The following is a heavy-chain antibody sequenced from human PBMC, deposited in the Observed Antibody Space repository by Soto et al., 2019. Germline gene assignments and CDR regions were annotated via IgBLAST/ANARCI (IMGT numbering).Heavy chain of an antibody. CDR1: GFTVSNYW. CDR3: AKSVYNWNDGFFDY. J-gene: IGHJ4*02. CDR2: IKQDGSEN. V-gene: IGHV3-7*01. Sequence: PGGSLRLSCAASGFTVSNYWMTWVRQAPGKGLEWVANIKQDGSENYYVDSVKGRFTISRDNSKNTLYLQMNSLRAEDTAVYYCAKSVYNWNDGFFDYWGQGTLVTVSS. D-gene: IGHD1-1*01.